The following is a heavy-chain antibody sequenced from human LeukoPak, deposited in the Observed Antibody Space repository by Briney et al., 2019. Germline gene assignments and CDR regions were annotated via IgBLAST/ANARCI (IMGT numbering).Heavy chain of an antibody. V-gene: IGHV4-34*01. CDR3: ARGPIYGDYADAFDI. J-gene: IGHJ3*02. CDR1: GGSFSGYY. D-gene: IGHD4-17*01. CDR2: ISHSGST. Sequence: SETLSLTCAVYGGSFSGYYWSWIRQPPGKGLEWIGEISHSGSTNYNPSLKSRVTISVDTSKNQFSLKLSSVTAADTAVYYCARGPIYGDYADAFDIWGQGTMVTVSS.